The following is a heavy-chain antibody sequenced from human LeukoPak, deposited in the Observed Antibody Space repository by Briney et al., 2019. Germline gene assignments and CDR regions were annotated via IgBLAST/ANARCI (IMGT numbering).Heavy chain of an antibody. Sequence: SETLSLTCTVSGGTISSYYWSWIRQPPGKGLEWIGYIYYSGSTNYNPSLKSRVTISVDTSKNQFSLKLSSVTAADTAVYYCARDRGYGSARYYFDYWGQGTLVTVSS. CDR2: IYYSGST. V-gene: IGHV4-59*01. CDR1: GGTISSYY. J-gene: IGHJ4*02. D-gene: IGHD6-13*01. CDR3: ARDRGYGSARYYFDY.